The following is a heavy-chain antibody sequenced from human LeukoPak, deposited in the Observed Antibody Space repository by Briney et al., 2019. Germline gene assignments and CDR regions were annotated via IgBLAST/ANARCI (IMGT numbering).Heavy chain of an antibody. CDR3: ARERLLRYSSQNWFDP. Sequence: GASVKVSCKASGYTFTSYGISWVRQAPGQGLEWMGWISAYNGNTNYAQKLQGRVTMTTDTSTSTAYMELRSLRSDDTAVYYCARERLLRYSSQNWFDPWGQGTLVTVSS. CDR2: ISAYNGNT. V-gene: IGHV1-18*01. J-gene: IGHJ5*02. CDR1: GYTFTSYG. D-gene: IGHD3-9*01.